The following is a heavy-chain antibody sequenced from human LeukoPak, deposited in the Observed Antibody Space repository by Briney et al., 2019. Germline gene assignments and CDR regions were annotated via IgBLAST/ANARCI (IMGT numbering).Heavy chain of an antibody. CDR2: IKQDGSEK. D-gene: IGHD6-13*01. CDR1: GFTFSSYW. Sequence: GSLRLSCAASGFTFSSYWMSWVRQAPGKGLEWVANIKQDGSEKYYVDSVRGRFTISRDNAKNSLYLQMNSLRAEDTAVYYCARDDIGSPYGDSSSWVDYWGQGTLVTVSS. J-gene: IGHJ4*02. CDR3: ARDDIGSPYGDSSSWVDY. V-gene: IGHV3-7*01.